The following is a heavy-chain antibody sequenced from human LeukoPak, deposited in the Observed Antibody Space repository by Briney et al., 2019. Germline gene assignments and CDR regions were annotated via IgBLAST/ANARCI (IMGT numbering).Heavy chain of an antibody. CDR3: ARDPSGSYLTGRAFDI. D-gene: IGHD1-26*01. J-gene: IGHJ3*02. CDR2: INPSGGST. V-gene: IGHV1-46*01. CDR1: GDTFTSYY. Sequence: ASVKVSCKASGDTFTSYYMHWVRLAPGHGLEWMGIINPSGGSTSYAQKFQGRVTMTRDTSTSTVYMELSSLRSEDTAVYYCARDPSGSYLTGRAFDIWGQGTMVTVSS.